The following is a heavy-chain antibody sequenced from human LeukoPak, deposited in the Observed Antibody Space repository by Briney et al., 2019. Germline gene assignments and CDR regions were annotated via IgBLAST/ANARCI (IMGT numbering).Heavy chain of an antibody. Sequence: ASVKVSCKASGYTFTGYYMHWVRQAPGQGLEWMGWINPNSGGTNYAQKFQGRVTMTRDTSISTAYMELSRLRSDDTAVYYCATHPNYYGSGSYIYWGQGTLVTVPS. CDR3: ATHPNYYGSGSYIY. J-gene: IGHJ4*02. D-gene: IGHD3-10*01. CDR2: INPNSGGT. CDR1: GYTFTGYY. V-gene: IGHV1-2*02.